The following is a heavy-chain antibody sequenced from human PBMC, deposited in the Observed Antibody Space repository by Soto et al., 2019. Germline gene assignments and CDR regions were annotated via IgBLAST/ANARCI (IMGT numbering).Heavy chain of an antibody. CDR2: IYPGDSDT. J-gene: IGHJ6*02. V-gene: IGHV5-51*01. CDR3: ARTAAAGECYYGMDV. CDR1: EYSSTGYW. Sequence: GSEYSSTGYWSRRILKIPGKGLESMGIIYPGDSDTRYSPSFQGQVTISADKSISTAYLQWSSLKASDTAMYYCARTAAAGECYYGMDVWGQGTTVTVSS. D-gene: IGHD6-13*01.